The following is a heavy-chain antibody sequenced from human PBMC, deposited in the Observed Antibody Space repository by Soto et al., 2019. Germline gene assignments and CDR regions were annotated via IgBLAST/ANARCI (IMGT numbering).Heavy chain of an antibody. CDR2: IYHSGST. D-gene: IGHD2-15*01. J-gene: IGHJ5*02. CDR3: ARASGYCSGGSCPVGWYHP. Sequence: QLQLQESGSGLVKPSQTLSLTCAVSGGSISSGGYSWSWIRQPPGKGLEWIGDIYHSGSTYYNPSLKSRVTISVDRSKKQLSLKLSSVTAADTAVYYCARASGYCSGGSCPVGWYHPWGQGTLVTVSS. CDR1: GGSISSGGYS. V-gene: IGHV4-30-2*01.